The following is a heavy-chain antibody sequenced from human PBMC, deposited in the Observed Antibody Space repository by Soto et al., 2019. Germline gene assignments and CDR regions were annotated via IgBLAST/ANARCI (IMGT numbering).Heavy chain of an antibody. J-gene: IGHJ4*02. D-gene: IGHD3-10*01. CDR2: SYSSGST. V-gene: IGHV4-59*01. Sequence: SETLSLTCTVSGGSISSYYWSWIRQPPGKGLEWIGYSYSSGSTNYNPSLKSRVTISVDTSKNQFSLKLSSVTAADTAVYYCARAGSPRKLIDYWGQGTLVTVSS. CDR1: GGSISSYY. CDR3: ARAGSPRKLIDY.